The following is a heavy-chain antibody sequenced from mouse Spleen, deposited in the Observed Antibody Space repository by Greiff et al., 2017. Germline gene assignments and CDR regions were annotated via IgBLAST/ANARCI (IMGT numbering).Heavy chain of an antibody. CDR2: IYPGSGNT. D-gene: IGHD2-14*01. CDR3: ERREFYYRYDGFWFDY. J-gene: IGHJ2*01. Sequence: QVQLQQSGPELVKPGASVKISCKASGYSFTSYYIHWVKQRPGQGLEWIGWIYPGSGNTKYNEKFKGKATLTADTSSSTAYMQLSSLTSEDSAVYYCERREFYYRYDGFWFDYWGQGTTLTVSS. V-gene: IGHV1-66*01. CDR1: GYSFTSYY.